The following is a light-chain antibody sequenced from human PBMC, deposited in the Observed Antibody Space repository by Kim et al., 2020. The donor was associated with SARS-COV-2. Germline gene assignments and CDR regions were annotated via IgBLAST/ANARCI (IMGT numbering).Light chain of an antibody. CDR1: LSLLHSTGYVF. J-gene: IGKJ1*01. V-gene: IGKV2-28*01. CDR2: MGS. CDR3: MQALQTPRT. Sequence: LASIYCRSTLSLLHSTGYVFLDCYLTRPGQSPLLLFSMGSNRASVVPDRFSGSGSGTHFTLKISRVEAEDVLVFYCMQALQTPRTFGQGTKVDIK.